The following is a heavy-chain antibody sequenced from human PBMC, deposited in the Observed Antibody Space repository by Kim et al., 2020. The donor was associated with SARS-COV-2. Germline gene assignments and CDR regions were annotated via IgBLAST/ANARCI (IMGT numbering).Heavy chain of an antibody. CDR1: GFTFSSYG. J-gene: IGHJ6*02. Sequence: GGSLRLSCAASGFTFSSYGMHWVRQAPGKGLEWVAVISYDGSNKYYADSVKGRFTISRDNSKNTLYLQMNSLRAEDTAVYYCAKELDPYSSSWGYYYGMDVWGQGTTVTVSS. CDR2: ISYDGSNK. CDR3: AKELDPYSSSWGYYYGMDV. D-gene: IGHD6-13*01. V-gene: IGHV3-30*18.